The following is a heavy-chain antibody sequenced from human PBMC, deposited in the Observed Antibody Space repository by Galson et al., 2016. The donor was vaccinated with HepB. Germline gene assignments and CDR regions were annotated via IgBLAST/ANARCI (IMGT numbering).Heavy chain of an antibody. CDR1: GFTFTNYA. CDR2: ISGGGAGT. J-gene: IGHJ3*02. D-gene: IGHD3-22*01. Sequence: SLRLSCAASGFTFTNYAMGWVRQAPGKGLEWVSTISGGGAGTYYADSVKGRFNISRDNSKNTVYLHMSSLRDEDTAVYYCAKNISRDYSDGRDFGSPPGNAFDIWGLGTKVTVFS. CDR3: AKNISRDYSDGRDFGSPPGNAFDI. V-gene: IGHV3-23*01.